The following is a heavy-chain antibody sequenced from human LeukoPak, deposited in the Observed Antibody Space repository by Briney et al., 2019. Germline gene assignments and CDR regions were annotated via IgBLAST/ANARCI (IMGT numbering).Heavy chain of an antibody. D-gene: IGHD1-26*01. Sequence: GGSLRLSCAASGFTFSDRYMDWVRQAPGKGLEWVGRTRNKANSYTTEYAASVKGRFTISRGDSKNSLYLQMNSLKTEDTAVYYCARSDEYGSHFTPDYWGQGTLVTVSS. CDR3: ARSDEYGSHFTPDY. CDR1: GFTFSDRY. J-gene: IGHJ4*02. CDR2: TRNKANSYTT. V-gene: IGHV3-72*01.